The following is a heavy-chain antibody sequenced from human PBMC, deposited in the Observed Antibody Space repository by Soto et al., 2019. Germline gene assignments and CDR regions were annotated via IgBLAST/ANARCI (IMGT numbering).Heavy chain of an antibody. CDR1: GFTFSSYA. Sequence: HPGGSLRLSCAASGFTFSSYAMHWVRQAPGKGLEWVAVISYDGSNKYYADSVKGRFTISRDNSKNTLYLQMNSLRAEDTAVYYCARDHYYDFWSGYYPYYYYYGMDVWGQGTTVTVSS. J-gene: IGHJ6*02. V-gene: IGHV3-30-3*01. CDR3: ARDHYYDFWSGYYPYYYYYGMDV. CDR2: ISYDGSNK. D-gene: IGHD3-3*01.